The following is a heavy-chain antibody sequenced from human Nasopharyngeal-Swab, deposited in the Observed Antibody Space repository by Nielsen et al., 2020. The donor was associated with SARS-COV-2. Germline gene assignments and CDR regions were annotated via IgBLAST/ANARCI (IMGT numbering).Heavy chain of an antibody. D-gene: IGHD4-17*01. CDR1: GITFRTSA. Sequence: ESLKISCAASGITFRTSAMNWVRQAPGKGLEWIAHISIGSGATAYADSVKGRFSISRDDAKSSLFLHMYSLRDEDTAVYYCARGRDYGLDYWGQGTLVTVSS. CDR2: ISIGSGAT. CDR3: ARGRDYGLDY. J-gene: IGHJ4*02. V-gene: IGHV3-48*02.